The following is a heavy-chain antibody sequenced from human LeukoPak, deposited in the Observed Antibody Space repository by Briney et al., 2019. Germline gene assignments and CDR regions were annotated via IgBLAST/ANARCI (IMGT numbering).Heavy chain of an antibody. CDR3: AKLERGSSWSNTFDY. J-gene: IGHJ4*02. D-gene: IGHD6-13*01. Sequence: QTGGSLRLSCAASGFTFSSYAMSWVRQAPGKGLEWVSAISGRGGSTYYADSVKGRFTISRDNSKNTLYLQMNSLRAEDTAVYYCAKLERGSSWSNTFDYWGQGTLATVSS. CDR1: GFTFSSYA. V-gene: IGHV3-23*01. CDR2: ISGRGGST.